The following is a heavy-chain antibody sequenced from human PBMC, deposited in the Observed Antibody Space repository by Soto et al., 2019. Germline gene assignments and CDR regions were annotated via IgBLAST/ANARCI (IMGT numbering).Heavy chain of an antibody. V-gene: IGHV1-8*01. Sequence: QVQLVQSGAEVKKPGASVKVSCKASGYTFTSYDINWVRQATGQGLESMGWMNPNSGNTGYAQKFQGRVTMTRNTAICTADMELGRLRSEDTAVYDCARGNEYGGNFDYGGQGTLVTVSS. CDR1: GYTFTSYD. D-gene: IGHD2-15*01. J-gene: IGHJ4*02. CDR2: MNPNSGNT. CDR3: ARGNEYGGNFDY.